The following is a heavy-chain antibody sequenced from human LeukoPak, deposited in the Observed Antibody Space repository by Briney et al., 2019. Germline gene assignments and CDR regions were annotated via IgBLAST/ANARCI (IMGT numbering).Heavy chain of an antibody. D-gene: IGHD4-11*01. CDR2: ISGIGGSR. J-gene: IGHJ6*03. CDR1: GFTFNRYA. Sequence: GGSLRLSCAASGFTFNRYAMSWVRQAPGKGLEWVSGISGIGGSRYYGDSVKGRFTISRDNSKNTLYLQVNNPRAEDSAVYYCAKTTGPATTVTSSGYMGVWGKGTTVTVSS. V-gene: IGHV3-23*01. CDR3: AKTTGPATTVTSSGYMGV.